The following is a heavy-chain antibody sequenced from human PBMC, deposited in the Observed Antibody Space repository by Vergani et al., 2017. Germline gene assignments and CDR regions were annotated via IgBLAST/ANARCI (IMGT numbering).Heavy chain of an antibody. CDR3: AKDLALAPYYLDF. J-gene: IGHJ4*02. CDR2: TWYDGNNK. Sequence: QVQLVESGGGVVQPGRSLRLSCAASGFTFNQYGMHWVRQAPGKGLEWVAVTWYDGNNKQYADSVKGRFTISRDNSKSTMYLQMNSLRVDDTAVYYCAKDLALAPYYLDFGGQGTLVTVSS. V-gene: IGHV3-33*06. D-gene: IGHD5-12*01. CDR1: GFTFNQYG.